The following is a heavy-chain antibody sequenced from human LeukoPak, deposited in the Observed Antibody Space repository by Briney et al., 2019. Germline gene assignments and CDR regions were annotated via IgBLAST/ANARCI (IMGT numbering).Heavy chain of an antibody. D-gene: IGHD4-17*01. CDR2: VSNDGRVQ. V-gene: IGHV3-30*18. CDR1: GFTFSNYG. CDR3: TKEGGPMAVTTERYSFDQ. Sequence: GRSLRLSCAASGFTFSNYGMHWVRQAPGKGLEWVAVVSNDGRVQYYADSVKGRFTISRDNSKNTLSLQMNSLRAEDTAVYYCTKEGGPMAVTTERYSFDQWGQGTLVAVSS. J-gene: IGHJ4*02.